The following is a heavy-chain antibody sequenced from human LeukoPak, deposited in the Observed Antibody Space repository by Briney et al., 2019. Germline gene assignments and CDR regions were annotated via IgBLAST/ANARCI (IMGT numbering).Heavy chain of an antibody. J-gene: IGHJ4*02. CDR1: GFTFSSYA. V-gene: IGHV3-30*04. CDR2: ISYDGSIK. CDR3: ARDDIRSGVLASAGVRY. D-gene: IGHD3-10*01. Sequence: GGSLRLSCAASGFTFSSYAMHWVRQAPGKGLEWVAVISYDGSIKYYADSVKGRFTISRDNSNNTLYLQMNSLRPEDTAVYYCARDDIRSGVLASAGVRYWGQGTLVTVSS.